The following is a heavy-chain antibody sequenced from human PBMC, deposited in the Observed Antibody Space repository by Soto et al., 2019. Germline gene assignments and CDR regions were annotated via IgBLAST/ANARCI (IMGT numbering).Heavy chain of an antibody. CDR2: IYWNDDK. V-gene: IGHV2-5*01. D-gene: IGHD6-19*01. J-gene: IGHJ5*02. CDR3: AKSGSSGWYGWFDP. CDR1: GFSLRTSGVG. Sequence: SGPTLVNPTQALTLTCIFSGFSLRTSGVGVGWIRQPPGKALEWLGFIYWNDDKRYSPSLKSRLTITKDTSKNQVVLTMTNMDPVDTATYYCAKSGSSGWYGWFDPWGQGTLVTVSS.